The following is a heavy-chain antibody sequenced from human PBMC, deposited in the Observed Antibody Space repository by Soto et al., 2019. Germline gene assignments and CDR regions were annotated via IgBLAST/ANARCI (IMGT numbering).Heavy chain of an antibody. V-gene: IGHV3-48*01. J-gene: IGHJ5*02. D-gene: IGHD3-3*01. Sequence: GGSLRLSCAASGFTFSSYSMNWVRQAPGKGLEWVSYISSSSSTIYYADSVKGRFTISRDKANNSLYLQMNSLRAEDTAVYYCARDLQLEDYDFWSGYITPGFDPWGQGTLVTVSS. CDR1: GFTFSSYS. CDR3: ARDLQLEDYDFWSGYITPGFDP. CDR2: ISSSSSTI.